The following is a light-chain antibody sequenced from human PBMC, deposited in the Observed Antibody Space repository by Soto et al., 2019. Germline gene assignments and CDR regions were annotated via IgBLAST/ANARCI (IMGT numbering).Light chain of an antibody. V-gene: IGKV1-5*01. CDR3: QQYNSYTWT. CDR1: QSISSW. J-gene: IGKJ1*01. CDR2: DAS. Sequence: DIQMTQSPSTLSASVGDRVTITCRASQSISSWLAWYQKKPGKAPKLLIYDASSLESGVPSRFSGSGSGTEFTLTISSRQPDDFATYYCQQYNSYTWTFGQGTKVEIK.